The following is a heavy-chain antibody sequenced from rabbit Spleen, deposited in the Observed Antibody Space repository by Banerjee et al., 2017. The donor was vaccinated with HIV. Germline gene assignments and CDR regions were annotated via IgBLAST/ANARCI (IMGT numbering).Heavy chain of an antibody. CDR1: GFDFSSYY. CDR2: IDPVFGIT. V-gene: IGHV1S7*01. J-gene: IGHJ4*01. CDR3: ARGGGL. Sequence: QLKESGGGLVQPGESLKLSCKASGFDFSSYYMSWVRQAPGKGLEWIGYIDPVFGITYYASWVNGRFTISRENTQNTVSLQMNSLTAADTATYFCARGGGLWGPGTLVTVS.